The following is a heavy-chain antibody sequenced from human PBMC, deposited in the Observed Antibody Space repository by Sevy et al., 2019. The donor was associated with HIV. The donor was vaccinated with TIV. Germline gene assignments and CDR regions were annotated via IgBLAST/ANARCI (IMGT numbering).Heavy chain of an antibody. J-gene: IGHJ4*02. CDR3: ASPGRARAQHYFDY. CDR2: ISSSGSTI. Sequence: GGSLRLSCAASGFTFSDYYMSWIRQAPGKGLEWVSYISSSGSTIYYADSVKGRFTISRDNAKNSLYLQMNSLRAEGTAVYYCASPGRARAQHYFDYWGQGTLVTVSS. CDR1: GFTFSDYY. V-gene: IGHV3-11*01.